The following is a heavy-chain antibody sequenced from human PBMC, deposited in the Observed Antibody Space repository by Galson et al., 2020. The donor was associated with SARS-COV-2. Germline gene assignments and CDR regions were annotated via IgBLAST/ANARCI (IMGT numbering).Heavy chain of an antibody. D-gene: IGHD2-2*02. V-gene: IGHV3-73*01. J-gene: IGHJ6*03. CDR3: TSTDCSSTSCYTDYYYYMDV. CDR1: GFTFSGSA. CDR2: IRSKANSYAT. Sequence: GGSLRLSCAASGFTFSGSAMHWVRQASGKGLEWVGRIRSKANSYATAYAASVKGRFTISRDDSKNTAYLQMNSLKTEDTAMYYCTSTDCSSTSCYTDYYYYMDVWGKGTTVTVSS.